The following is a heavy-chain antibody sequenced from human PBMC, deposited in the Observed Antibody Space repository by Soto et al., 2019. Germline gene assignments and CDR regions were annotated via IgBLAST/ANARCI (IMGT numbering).Heavy chain of an antibody. V-gene: IGHV1-46*03. CDR2: INPSGGST. Sequence: ASVKVSCKASGYTFTSYYMHWVRQAPGQGLEWMGIINPSGGSTSYAQKFQGRVTMTRDTSTSTVYMELSSLRSEDTAMYYCARAYCGGDCFGYYFDYWGQGTLVTSPQ. J-gene: IGHJ4*02. CDR3: ARAYCGGDCFGYYFDY. CDR1: GYTFTSYY. D-gene: IGHD2-21*02.